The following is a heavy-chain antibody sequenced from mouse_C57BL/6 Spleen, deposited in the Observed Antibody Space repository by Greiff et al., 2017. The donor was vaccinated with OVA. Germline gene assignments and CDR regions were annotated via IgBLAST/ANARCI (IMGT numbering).Heavy chain of an antibody. CDR2: IDPSDSYT. D-gene: IGHD2-4*01. J-gene: IGHJ3*01. CDR3: ARSGYYDYGFAY. V-gene: IGHV1-69*01. Sequence: VQLQQPGAELVMPGASVTLSCKASGYTFTSYWMHWVKQRPGQGLEWIGEIDPSDSYTNYNQKFKGKSTLTVDKSSSTAYMQLSSLTSEDSAVYYCARSGYYDYGFAYWGQGTLVTVSA. CDR1: GYTFTSYW.